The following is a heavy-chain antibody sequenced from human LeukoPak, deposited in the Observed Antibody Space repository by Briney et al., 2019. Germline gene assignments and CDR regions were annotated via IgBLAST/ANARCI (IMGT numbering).Heavy chain of an antibody. V-gene: IGHV3-30*03. CDR2: ISYDGSNK. J-gene: IGHJ4*02. CDR3: ATTTVSDLGRWTIFNY. Sequence: PSGGSLRLSCAASGFTFSSYGMHWVRQAPGKGLEWVAVISYDGSNKYYADSVKGRFTISRDNSKNTLYLQMNSLRAEDTAVYYCATTTVSDLGRWTIFNYWGQGTLVTVSS. D-gene: IGHD4-11*01. CDR1: GFTFSSYG.